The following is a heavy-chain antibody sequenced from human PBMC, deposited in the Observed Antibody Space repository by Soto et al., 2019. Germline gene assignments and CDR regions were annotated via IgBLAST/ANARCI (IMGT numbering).Heavy chain of an antibody. Sequence: SVKVSCKASGCTFSSYAISWVRQAPGQGLEWMGGIIPIFGTANYAQKFQGRVTITADESTSTAYMELSSLRSEDTAVYYCARHGSGIAAADNYYDYGMDVWGHGTTVTVFS. CDR2: IIPIFGTA. J-gene: IGHJ6*02. CDR1: GCTFSSYA. V-gene: IGHV1-69*13. D-gene: IGHD6-13*01. CDR3: ARHGSGIAAADNYYDYGMDV.